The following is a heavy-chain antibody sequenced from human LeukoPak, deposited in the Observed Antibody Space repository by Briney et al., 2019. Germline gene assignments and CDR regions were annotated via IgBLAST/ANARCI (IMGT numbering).Heavy chain of an antibody. V-gene: IGHV1-69*04. CDR2: IIPILGIA. J-gene: IGHJ4*02. CDR1: GGTFSSYA. Sequence: GASVKVSCKASGGTFSSYAISWVRQAPGQGLEWMGRIIPILGIANYAQKFQGRVTITADKSTSAAYMELSSLRSEDTAVYYCARTVGATTYFDYWGQGTLVTVSS. CDR3: ARTVGATTYFDY. D-gene: IGHD1-26*01.